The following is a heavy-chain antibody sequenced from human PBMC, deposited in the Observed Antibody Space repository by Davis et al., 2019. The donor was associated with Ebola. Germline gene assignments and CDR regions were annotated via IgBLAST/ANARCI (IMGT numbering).Heavy chain of an antibody. CDR3: ARSLRQPTARRGYYYYGMDV. CDR1: GGSFSDYY. D-gene: IGHD1-14*01. J-gene: IGHJ6*02. Sequence: GGSLRLSCAVYGGSFSDYYMSWIRQAPGKGLEWVSYISSSGSTIYYADSVKGRFTISRDNAKNSLYLQMNSLRAEDTAVYYCARSLRQPTARRGYYYYGMDVWGQGTTVTVSS. CDR2: ISSSGSTI. V-gene: IGHV3-11*01.